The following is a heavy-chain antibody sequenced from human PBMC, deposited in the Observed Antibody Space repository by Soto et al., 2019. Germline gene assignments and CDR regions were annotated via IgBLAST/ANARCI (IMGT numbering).Heavy chain of an antibody. CDR3: ARAYDRAINWFDH. J-gene: IGHJ5*02. CDR1: GYTFTCYY. D-gene: IGHD5-12*01. V-gene: IGHV1-2*04. CDR2: INPNSGGT. Sequence: GXSVKVSCKASGYTFTCYYMHWVRQAPGQGLEWMGWINPNSGGTNYAQKFQGWVTMTRDTSISTAYMELSSLRSDDTAVYYCARAYDRAINWFDHWGQGTLVTVSS.